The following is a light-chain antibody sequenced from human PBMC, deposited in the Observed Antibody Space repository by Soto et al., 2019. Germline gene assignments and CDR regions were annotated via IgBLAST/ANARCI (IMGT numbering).Light chain of an antibody. CDR1: SPNIGGNS. CDR3: GSWDSSLSAYV. CDR2: DDN. V-gene: IGLV1-51*01. Sequence: QSVLTQPPSVSAAPGQKVTISCSGSSPNIGGNSVSWYQQLPGTAPKLLIYDDNKRPSGIPDRFSGSKSGTSATLGITGFQTGDEADYYCGSWDSSLSAYVFGTGTKVIVL. J-gene: IGLJ1*01.